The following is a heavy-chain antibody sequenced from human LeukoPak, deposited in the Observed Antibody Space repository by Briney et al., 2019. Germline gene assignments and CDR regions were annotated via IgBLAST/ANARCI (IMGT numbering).Heavy chain of an antibody. V-gene: IGHV3-30*14. Sequence: GGSLRLSCAASGFTFSVYAMHWVRQAPGKGLEWVAIISYDGSNKYYADSVKGRFTISRDNSKNTLYLQMNSLRAEDTAVYYCARLWFGRKNWFDPWGQGTLVTVSS. D-gene: IGHD3-10*01. CDR2: ISYDGSNK. CDR3: ARLWFGRKNWFDP. J-gene: IGHJ5*02. CDR1: GFTFSVYA.